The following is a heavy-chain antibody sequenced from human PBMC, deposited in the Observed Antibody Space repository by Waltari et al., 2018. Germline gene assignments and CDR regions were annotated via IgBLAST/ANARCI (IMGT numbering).Heavy chain of an antibody. CDR1: GGTFGSYA. Sequence: QVHLVQSGAEVKKPGSSVKVSCKASGGTFGSYANTWVRQAPGQGLEWMGWLIPIFGAPNYAQRFQGRVTITADESTSTVYMELSSLKSEDTALYFCARRQLGGPLDPWGQGTLVTVSS. D-gene: IGHD1-1*01. J-gene: IGHJ5*02. CDR2: LIPIFGAP. V-gene: IGHV1-69*12. CDR3: ARRQLGGPLDP.